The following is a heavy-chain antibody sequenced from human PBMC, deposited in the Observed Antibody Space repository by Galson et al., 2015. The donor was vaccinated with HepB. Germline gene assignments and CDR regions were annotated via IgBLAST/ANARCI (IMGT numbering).Heavy chain of an antibody. Sequence: CAISGDSVSSNTATWNWFRQSPSSGREWLGRTYHWSQLSTEYAETLKSRLTVNSDTSKNQFSLQLNSVSPEDTAVYYCARGIAPGGLPRFDYWSQGSLVIVSS. V-gene: IGHV6-1*01. CDR1: GDSVSSNTAT. CDR2: TYHWSQLST. CDR3: ARGIAPGGLPRFDY. D-gene: IGHD6-13*01. J-gene: IGHJ4*02.